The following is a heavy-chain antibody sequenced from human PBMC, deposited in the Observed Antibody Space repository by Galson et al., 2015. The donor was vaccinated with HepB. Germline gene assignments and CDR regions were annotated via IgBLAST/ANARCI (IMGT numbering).Heavy chain of an antibody. V-gene: IGHV1-18*04. CDR1: GYTFTSYG. D-gene: IGHD3-10*01. CDR3: ARARRGWFGELFRGYYFDY. CDR2: ISAYNGNT. J-gene: IGHJ4*02. Sequence: SVKVSCKASGYTFTSYGISLVRQAPGQGLEWMGWISAYNGNTNYAQKLQGRVTMTTDTSTSTAYMELRSLRSDDTAVYYCARARRGWFGELFRGYYFDYWGQGTLVTVSS.